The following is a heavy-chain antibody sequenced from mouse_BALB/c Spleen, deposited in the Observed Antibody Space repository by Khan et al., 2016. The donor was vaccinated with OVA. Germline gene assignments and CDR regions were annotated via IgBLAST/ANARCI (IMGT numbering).Heavy chain of an antibody. CDR1: GYSFTSYY. CDR2: IDPFSGGS. D-gene: IGHD2-2*01. Sequence: VQLQQSGPELMKPGDTVKISCKASGYSFTSYYMHWVMQCHGTSLEWIGYIDPFSGGSTYTQKFKGKATLTVYKSSRTADIHLSYLTSEHAAVYYCTRHGYGAWFSYRGQETLVTVAA. V-gene: IGHV1-31*01. J-gene: IGHJ3*01. CDR3: TRHGYGAWFSY.